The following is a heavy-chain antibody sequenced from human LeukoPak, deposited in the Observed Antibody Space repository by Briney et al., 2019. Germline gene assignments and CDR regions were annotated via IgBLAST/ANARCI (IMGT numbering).Heavy chain of an antibody. Sequence: GGSLRLSCAASGFTFSSYSMNWVRQAPGKGLEWVSSISSSSSYIYYADSVKGRFTISRDNAKNSLYLQMNSLRAEDTAVYYCARVATTLEWLLLDYYYMDVWGKGTTVTVSS. CDR2: ISSSSSYI. CDR1: GFTFSSYS. D-gene: IGHD3-3*01. J-gene: IGHJ6*03. V-gene: IGHV3-21*01. CDR3: ARVATTLEWLLLDYYYMDV.